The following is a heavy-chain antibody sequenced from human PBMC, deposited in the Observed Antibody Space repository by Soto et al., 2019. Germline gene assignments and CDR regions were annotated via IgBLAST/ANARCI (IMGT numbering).Heavy chain of an antibody. Sequence: EVQLVESGGGLVQPGGSLRLSCATSGFILSDCAMNWVRQAPGKGLEWVSYISSSSRVIDYADSVKGRFTVSRDNARYSLDLQMNSLRAEDTVVYYGARELSWGSNWYYYMDVWGKGTKGTVSS. CDR2: ISSSSRVI. CDR1: GFILSDCA. CDR3: ARELSWGSNWYYYMDV. D-gene: IGHD7-27*01. V-gene: IGHV3-48*01. J-gene: IGHJ6*03.